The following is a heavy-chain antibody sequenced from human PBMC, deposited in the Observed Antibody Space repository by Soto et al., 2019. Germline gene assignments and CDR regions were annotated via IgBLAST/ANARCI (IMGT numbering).Heavy chain of an antibody. V-gene: IGHV4-34*01. CDR3: ARHTPAISISDH. CDR1: GVSFSGYY. J-gene: IGHJ4*02. CDR2: INHSGST. Sequence: PSETLSLTCAVYGVSFSGYYWTWIRQPPGTGLEWIWEINHSGSTYYNPSLKSRVTISVDTSKNQFSLKLSSVTAADTAVYYCARHTPAISISDHWGQGTLVTVSS. D-gene: IGHD2-15*01.